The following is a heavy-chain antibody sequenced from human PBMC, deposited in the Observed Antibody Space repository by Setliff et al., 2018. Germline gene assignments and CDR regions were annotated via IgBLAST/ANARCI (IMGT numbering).Heavy chain of an antibody. Sequence: ASVKVSCKASGYTFTGYAINWVRQAPGQGLEYLGWINTNTGNPTYVQGFTGRFVFSLDTSVSTAYLQTSSLKAEDTAVYYCARGVYEYSYGYRGHYYYYMDVWGKGATVTSP. V-gene: IGHV7-4-1*02. J-gene: IGHJ6*03. CDR2: INTNTGNP. CDR1: GYTFTGYA. CDR3: ARGVYEYSYGYRGHYYYYMDV. D-gene: IGHD3-16*01.